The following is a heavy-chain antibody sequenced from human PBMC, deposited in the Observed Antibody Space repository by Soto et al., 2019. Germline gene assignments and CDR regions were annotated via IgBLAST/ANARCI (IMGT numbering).Heavy chain of an antibody. D-gene: IGHD6-13*01. CDR1: GGTFSRYA. CDR2: IIPSFGTA. J-gene: IGHJ4*02. CDR3: ARVDGYRSSWLPWAYDY. Sequence: SVKVSCKTFGGTFSRYAISWVRQAPGQGLEWMGGIIPSFGTANYAQKFQGRLTITADESTSTAYMELSSLRSEDTAVYYCARVDGYRSSWLPWAYDYWGQGILVTVSS. V-gene: IGHV1-69*13.